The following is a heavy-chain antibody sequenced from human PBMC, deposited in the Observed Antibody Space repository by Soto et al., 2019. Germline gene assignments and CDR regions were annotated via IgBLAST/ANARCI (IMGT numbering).Heavy chain of an antibody. CDR2: INHSGST. CDR3: ARGAVIYYFDY. J-gene: IGHJ4*02. V-gene: IGHV4-34*01. CDR1: GGSFSGYY. Sequence: SETLSLTCAVYGGSFSGYYWSWIRQPPGKGLEWIGEINHSGSTNYSPSLKSRVTISVDTSKNQFSLKLSSVTAADTAVYYCARGAVIYYFDYWGQGTLVTVSS.